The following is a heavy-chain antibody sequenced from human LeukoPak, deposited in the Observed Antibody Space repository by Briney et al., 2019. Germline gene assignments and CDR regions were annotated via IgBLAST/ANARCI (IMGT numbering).Heavy chain of an antibody. CDR2: INTNTGNP. CDR3: ARVPFVVVGTTGNWFDP. D-gene: IGHD1-26*01. J-gene: IGHJ5*02. Sequence: ASVKVSCKASGCTFTNYAMNWVRQAPGQGLEWMGWINTNTGNPTYAQGFTGRFVFSLDTLVSTAYLQISRLKPEDTAVYYCARVPFVVVGTTGNWFDPWGQGTLVTVSS. CDR1: GCTFTNYA. V-gene: IGHV7-4-1*02.